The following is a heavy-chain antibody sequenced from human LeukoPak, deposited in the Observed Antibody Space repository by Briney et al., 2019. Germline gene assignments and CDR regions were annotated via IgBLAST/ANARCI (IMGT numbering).Heavy chain of an antibody. CDR2: INTDGSST. CDR3: ARDRFTYFPFDY. Sequence: PGGSLRLSCAASGFTFSSYWMHWVRQAPGKGLVWVSRINTDGSSTSYADSVKGRFTTSRDNAKNTLYLQMNSLRAEDTAVYYCARDRFTYFPFDYWGQGTLVTVSS. V-gene: IGHV3-74*01. D-gene: IGHD3-16*02. J-gene: IGHJ4*02. CDR1: GFTFSSYW.